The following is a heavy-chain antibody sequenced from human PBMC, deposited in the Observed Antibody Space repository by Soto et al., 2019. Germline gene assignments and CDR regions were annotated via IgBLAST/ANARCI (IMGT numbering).Heavy chain of an antibody. V-gene: IGHV3-66*01. D-gene: IGHD2-2*01. CDR3: ARSYCISTSCYRYYYYYYGMDV. CDR2: IYSGGST. CDR1: GFTVSSNY. J-gene: IGHJ6*02. Sequence: EVQLVESGGGLVQPGGSLRLSCAASGFTVSSNYMSWVRQAPGKGLEWVSVIYSGGSTYYADSVKGRFTISRDNSKNTLYLQMSSLRAEDTAVYYCARSYCISTSCYRYYYYYYGMDVWGQGTTVTVSS.